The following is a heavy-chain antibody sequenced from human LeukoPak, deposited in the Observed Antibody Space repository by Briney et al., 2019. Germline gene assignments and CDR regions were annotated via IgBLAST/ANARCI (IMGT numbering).Heavy chain of an antibody. V-gene: IGHV3-30*02. Sequence: GGSLRLSCAASGFPFSSFAMHWVRQAPGKGLEWVAFIRHDGTNKYHSNSVQGRFTISRDNSRNTVYLQLNSLRPEDTAVYYCTKDRLLGALDDAFDVWGQGTTVTVSS. CDR1: GFPFSSFA. CDR2: IRHDGTNK. CDR3: TKDRLLGALDDAFDV. J-gene: IGHJ3*01. D-gene: IGHD7-27*01.